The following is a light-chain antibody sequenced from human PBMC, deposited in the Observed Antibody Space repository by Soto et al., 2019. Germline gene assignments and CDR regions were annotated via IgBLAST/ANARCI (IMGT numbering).Light chain of an antibody. J-gene: IGKJ1*01. V-gene: IGKV3-20*01. CDR2: GAS. CDR1: QSVRSNY. Sequence: SVLKQYKGTLSLSPGERATLSCRASQSVRSNYLAWYQQRPGQAPRLLIYGASSRATGIPDRVSGSGSGTDFTLTISRLEPEDFAVYYCQQYGTSPRTFGQGTNVDIK. CDR3: QQYGTSPRT.